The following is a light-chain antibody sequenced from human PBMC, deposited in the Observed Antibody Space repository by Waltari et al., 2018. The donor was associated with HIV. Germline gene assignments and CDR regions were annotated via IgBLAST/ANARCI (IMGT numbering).Light chain of an antibody. CDR2: GNS. J-gene: IGLJ2*01. Sequence: QSVLTQPPSVSEAPGQRVTISCTGSSSTIGAGYDVHWYQQLPGTAPKLLIYGNSNRPSGVPDRFSGSKSGTSASLAITGLQAEDEADYYCQSYDSSLSGSVFGGGTKLTVL. V-gene: IGLV1-40*01. CDR3: QSYDSSLSGSV. CDR1: SSTIGAGYD.